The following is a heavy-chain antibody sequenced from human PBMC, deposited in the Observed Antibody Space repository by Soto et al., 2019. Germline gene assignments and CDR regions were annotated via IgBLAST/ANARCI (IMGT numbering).Heavy chain of an antibody. V-gene: IGHV1-18*01. CDR3: ARGGYYDSSGVRNYHYCGMDV. Sequence: ASVKVSCKASGYSFSSYGITWVRQAPGQGLEWLGWISPYNDDTKYAQRLQGRVTMTTDTSTRTAYMDIRGLRSDDTAIYYCARGGYYDSSGVRNYHYCGMDVWGQGTTVTGFS. CDR1: GYSFSSYG. CDR2: ISPYNDDT. D-gene: IGHD3-22*01. J-gene: IGHJ6*02.